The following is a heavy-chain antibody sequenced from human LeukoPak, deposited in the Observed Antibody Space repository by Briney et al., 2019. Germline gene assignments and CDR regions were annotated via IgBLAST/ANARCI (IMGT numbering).Heavy chain of an antibody. D-gene: IGHD3-9*01. J-gene: IGHJ4*02. Sequence: GGSLRLSCAASGFTVSSNYMSWVRQAPGKGVEWVSVIYSGGSTYYADSVKGRFTISRDNSKNTVYLQMNSLRAEDTAAYFCARQGILTGYYSVYWGQGTLVTVSS. CDR3: ARQGILTGYYSVY. V-gene: IGHV3-66*04. CDR1: GFTVSSNY. CDR2: IYSGGST.